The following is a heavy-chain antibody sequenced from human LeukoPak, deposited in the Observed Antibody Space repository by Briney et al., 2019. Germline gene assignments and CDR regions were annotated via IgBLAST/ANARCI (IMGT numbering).Heavy chain of an antibody. CDR2: INHSGST. D-gene: IGHD3-22*01. Sequence: SETLSLTCAVYGGSFSGYYWSWIRQPPGKGLEWIGEINHSGSTNYNPSLKSRVTISVDTSKNQFSLKLSSVTAADTAVYYCARGGRDYYDSRGRIDYWGQGTLVTVSS. V-gene: IGHV4-34*01. CDR1: GGSFSGYY. J-gene: IGHJ4*02. CDR3: ARGGRDYYDSRGRIDY.